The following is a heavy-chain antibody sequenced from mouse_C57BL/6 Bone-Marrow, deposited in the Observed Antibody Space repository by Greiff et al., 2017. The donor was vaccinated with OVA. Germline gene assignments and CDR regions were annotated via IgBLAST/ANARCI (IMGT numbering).Heavy chain of an antibody. CDR3: ASDCSSPYWYFDV. Sequence: VQLQQPGAELVRPGSSVKLSCKASGYTFTSYWMHWVKQRPIQGLEWIGNIDPSDSETHYNQKFKDKATLTVDKSSSKAYMQLSSLTSEDSAVDYGASDCSSPYWYFDVWGTGTTVTVSS. D-gene: IGHD1-1*01. V-gene: IGHV1-52*01. J-gene: IGHJ1*03. CDR2: IDPSDSET. CDR1: GYTFTSYW.